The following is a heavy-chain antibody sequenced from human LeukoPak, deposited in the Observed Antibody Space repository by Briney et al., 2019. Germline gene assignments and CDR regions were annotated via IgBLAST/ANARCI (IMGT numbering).Heavy chain of an antibody. V-gene: IGHV3-43D*03. CDR1: GFTFHNYA. CDR2: ITWDGGLT. CDR3: VKTVGRAVAGSFDY. J-gene: IGHJ4*02. Sequence: GGSLRLSCEASGFTFHNYAMHWVRQSPSKGLEWVSLITWDGGLTYYADFVQGRFTISRDNSHNSLYLQMDSLRTEDTALYYCVKTVGRAVAGSFDYWGQGTLVTVPS. D-gene: IGHD6-19*01.